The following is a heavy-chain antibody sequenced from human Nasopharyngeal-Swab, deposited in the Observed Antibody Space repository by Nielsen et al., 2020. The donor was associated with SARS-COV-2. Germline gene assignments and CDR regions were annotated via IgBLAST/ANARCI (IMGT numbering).Heavy chain of an antibody. CDR3: ARGQDGAAAAL. CDR1: GGSISSHSYY. J-gene: IGHJ4*02. D-gene: IGHD6-13*01. V-gene: IGHV4-39*01. CDR2: IYYTGST. Sequence: SETLSLTCTVSGGSISSHSYYWAWIRKPPGKGPEWIGHIYYTGSTHYNPSLRSRVTTSVDTSKNQLSLKLTSLTAADTAMYYCARGQDGAAAALWGQGTLVTVSS.